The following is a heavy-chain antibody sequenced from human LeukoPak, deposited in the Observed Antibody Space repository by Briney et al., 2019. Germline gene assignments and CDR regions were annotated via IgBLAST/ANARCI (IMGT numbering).Heavy chain of an antibody. CDR1: GGSISSSSYY. CDR3: ARDSSGWGWFDP. Sequence: PSETLSLTCTVSGGSISSSSYYWGWIRQPPGKGLEWIGSIYYSGSTYYNPSLKSRVAISVDTSKNQFSLKLSSVTAADTAVYYCARDSSGWGWFDPWGQGTLVTVSS. V-gene: IGHV4-39*07. CDR2: IYYSGST. J-gene: IGHJ5*02. D-gene: IGHD6-19*01.